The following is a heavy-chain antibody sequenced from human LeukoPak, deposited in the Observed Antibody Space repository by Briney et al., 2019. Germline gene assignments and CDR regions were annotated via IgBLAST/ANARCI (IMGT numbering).Heavy chain of an antibody. Sequence: GGSLRLSCAASGFPFSNCYVTWIRQAPGKGLEWVSYISNSGTSTYYADSVKGRFTISRDNAKNSLYLQMNSLRAEDTAVYYCARETTVTRSDYWGQGTLVTVSS. CDR2: ISNSGTST. D-gene: IGHD4-17*01. CDR3: ARETTVTRSDY. CDR1: GFPFSNCY. V-gene: IGHV3-11*04. J-gene: IGHJ4*02.